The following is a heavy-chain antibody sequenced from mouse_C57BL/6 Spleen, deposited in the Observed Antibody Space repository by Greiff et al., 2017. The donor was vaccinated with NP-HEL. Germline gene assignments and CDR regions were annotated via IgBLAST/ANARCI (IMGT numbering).Heavy chain of an antibody. J-gene: IGHJ3*01. Sequence: EVQLVESGGGLVKPGGSLKLSCAASGFTFSDYGMHWVRQAPEKGLEWVAYISSGSSTIYYADTVKGRFTISRDNAKNTLFLQMTSLRSEDTAMYYCAPTYYSNYEGFAYWGQGTLVTVSA. CDR2: ISSGSSTI. CDR1: GFTFSDYG. CDR3: APTYYSNYEGFAY. D-gene: IGHD2-5*01. V-gene: IGHV5-17*01.